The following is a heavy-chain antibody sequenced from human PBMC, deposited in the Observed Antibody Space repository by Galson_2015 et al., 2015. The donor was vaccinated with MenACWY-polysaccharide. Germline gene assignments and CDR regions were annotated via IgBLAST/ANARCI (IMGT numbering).Heavy chain of an antibody. CDR3: AKDQDLKGYCTSTSCKGAEY. J-gene: IGHJ4*02. D-gene: IGHD2-2*01. CDR2: ISGSGGST. V-gene: IGHV3-23*01. Sequence: SLRLSCAASGFTFSSYAMSWVRQAPGKGLEWVSGISGSGGSTYYADSVKGRFTISRDNSKNTLYVQMNSLRAEDTAVYYCAKDQDLKGYCTSTSCKGAEYWGQGTLVTVYS. CDR1: GFTFSSYA.